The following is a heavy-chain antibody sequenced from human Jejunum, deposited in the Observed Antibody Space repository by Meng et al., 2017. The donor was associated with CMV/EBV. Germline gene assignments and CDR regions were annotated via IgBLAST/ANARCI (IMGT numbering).Heavy chain of an antibody. V-gene: IGHV3-74*01. J-gene: IGHJ5*02. CDR1: TFSSYW. D-gene: IGHD2-8*01. CDR3: AREEWDCSDGVCLYWFDH. CDR2: IKSDGSST. Sequence: TFSSYWLHWVRQTPGKGLVWVSRIKSDGSSTTYADSVKGRFTISRDNAKNTLYLQMNSLRGEDTAVYFCAREEWDCSDGVCLYWFDHWGQGTLVTVSS.